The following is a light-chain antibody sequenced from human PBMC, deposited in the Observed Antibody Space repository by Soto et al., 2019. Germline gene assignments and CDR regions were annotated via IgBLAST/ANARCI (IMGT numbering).Light chain of an antibody. Sequence: QSVLTQPPSASGSLGQSVTISCSGASSDIGRYNYVAWYQQHPGKAPKLIIYEVNKRPSGVPDRFSGSKSGNTASLTVSGLQAEDEADYSCSSYAGGNNLLFGGGTKVTVL. CDR2: EVN. V-gene: IGLV2-8*01. J-gene: IGLJ2*01. CDR3: SSYAGGNNLL. CDR1: SSDIGRYNY.